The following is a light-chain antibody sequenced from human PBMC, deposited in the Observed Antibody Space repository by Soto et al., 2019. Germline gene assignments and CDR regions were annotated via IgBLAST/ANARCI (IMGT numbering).Light chain of an antibody. J-gene: IGKJ1*01. CDR2: GAS. CDR1: QSVGVN. V-gene: IGKV3-15*01. CDR3: QQYNDWPSWT. Sequence: EIVMTQSPATLPMSPGERATLSCRASQSVGVNLAWYQQKPGQPPRLVMYGASTRATGFPARFSGSGSGTEFTLTISGLQSEDFAVYYCQQYNDWPSWTFGQGTKVDIK.